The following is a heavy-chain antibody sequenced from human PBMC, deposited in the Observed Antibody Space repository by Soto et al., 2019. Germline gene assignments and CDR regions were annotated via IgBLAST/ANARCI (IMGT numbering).Heavy chain of an antibody. CDR1: GFTFSSYS. Sequence: GGSLRLSCAASGFTFSSYSMNWVRQSPGKGLEWVSSISSSSSYIYYADSVKGRFTISRDNAKNSLYLQMNSLRAEDTAVYYCAREVDCSSTSCYKFGPNWFGPWGQGTLVTVSS. CDR2: ISSSSSYI. V-gene: IGHV3-21*01. D-gene: IGHD2-2*02. CDR3: AREVDCSSTSCYKFGPNWFGP. J-gene: IGHJ5*02.